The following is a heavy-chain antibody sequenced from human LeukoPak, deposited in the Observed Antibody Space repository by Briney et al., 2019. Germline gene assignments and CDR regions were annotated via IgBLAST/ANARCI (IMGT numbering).Heavy chain of an antibody. CDR1: GFTFSNYW. V-gene: IGHV3-7*01. CDR2: IKPDGSEK. J-gene: IGHJ6*03. D-gene: IGHD3-16*01. CDR3: ARDWGRHYYYYMDV. Sequence: GGSLRLSCAASGFTFSNYWMSWVRQAPGKGLEWVANIKPDGSEKYFVDSVKGRFTFSRDNAENSLYLLMNSLRAEDTAVYYCARDWGRHYYYYMDVWGKGTTVTVSS.